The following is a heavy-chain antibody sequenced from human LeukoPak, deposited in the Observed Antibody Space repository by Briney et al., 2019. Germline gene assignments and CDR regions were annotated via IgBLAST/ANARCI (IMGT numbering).Heavy chain of an antibody. CDR1: GGSISSSSYY. J-gene: IGHJ5*02. V-gene: IGHV4-39*02. CDR2: IYYSGST. D-gene: IGHD2-15*01. CDR3: ATDIVVVVAGAKYNWFDP. Sequence: SSETLSLTCTVSGGSISSSSYYWGWLRQPPGKGREGIVSIYYSGSTYYNPSLKSRVTISVDTSKNQFSLKLSSVTAADTAVYYCATDIVVVVAGAKYNWFDPWGQGTLVTVSS.